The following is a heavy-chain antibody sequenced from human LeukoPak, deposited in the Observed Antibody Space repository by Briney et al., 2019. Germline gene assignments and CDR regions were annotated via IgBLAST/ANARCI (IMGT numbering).Heavy chain of an antibody. CDR2: IDYSGTT. D-gene: IGHD6-13*01. Sequence: TSETLSLTCTVSGGSISSGSYYWGWIRQPPGKGLEWIGSIDYSGTTYYNPSLKSRVTISVDTSKNQFSLKLSSVTAADTALYYCARRGQAAGSKGAFDYWGHGTLVTVSS. V-gene: IGHV4-39*01. CDR1: GGSISSGSYY. J-gene: IGHJ4*01. CDR3: ARRGQAAGSKGAFDY.